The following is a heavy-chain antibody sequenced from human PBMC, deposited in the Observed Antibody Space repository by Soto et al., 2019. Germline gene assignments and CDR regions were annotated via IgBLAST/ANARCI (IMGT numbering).Heavy chain of an antibody. CDR2: ISAGGSDT. D-gene: IGHD2-2*01. J-gene: IGHJ4*02. CDR3: ASVPIWCGSSSCYTEGFDS. CDR1: GFVFSDYA. Sequence: EVQLLDSGGGWVQPGGSLRLSCVASGFVFSDYAMSWVRQAPGKGLEWVSAISAGGSDTYYADSVKGRFTVSRVNSKNTLYLQMNTLRAEDIAIYYCASVPIWCGSSSCYTEGFDSWGQGTLVTVSP. V-gene: IGHV3-23*01.